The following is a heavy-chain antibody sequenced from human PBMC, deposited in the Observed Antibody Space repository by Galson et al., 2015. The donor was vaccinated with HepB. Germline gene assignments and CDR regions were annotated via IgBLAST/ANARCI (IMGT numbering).Heavy chain of an antibody. CDR1: GFTFSDYY. D-gene: IGHD1-20*01. J-gene: IGHJ4*02. Sequence: SLRLSCAASGFTFSDYYMSWIRQAPGKGLEWVSYISGSSSTIYYADSVKGRFTISRDNAKNSLYLQMNSLRAEDTAVYYCAREPSGLTAADSWGQGTLVTVSS. CDR2: ISGSSSTI. V-gene: IGHV3-11*01. CDR3: AREPSGLTAADS.